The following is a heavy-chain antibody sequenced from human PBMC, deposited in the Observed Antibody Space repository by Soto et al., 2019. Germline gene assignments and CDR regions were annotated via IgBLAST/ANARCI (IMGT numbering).Heavy chain of an antibody. CDR1: GGSISSSSYY. V-gene: IGHV4-39*01. CDR3: ARLHKRGDFWSGYYGYYYYYAMDV. CDR2: IYYSGST. D-gene: IGHD3-3*01. J-gene: IGHJ6*02. Sequence: PSETLSLTCTVSGGSISSSSYYWGWIRQPPGKGLEWIGSIYYSGSTYYNPSLKSRVTISVDTSKNQFSLKLSSVTAADTAVYYCARLHKRGDFWSGYYGYYYYYAMDVWGQGTTVTVSS.